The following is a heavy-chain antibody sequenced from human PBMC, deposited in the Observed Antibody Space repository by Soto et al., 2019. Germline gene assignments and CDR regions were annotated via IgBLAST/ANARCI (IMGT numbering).Heavy chain of an antibody. V-gene: IGHV1-69*01. CDR1: GGTFNNYA. Sequence: QVHLIQSGAEVKKPGASVKVSCKASGGTFNNYAFSWVRQAPGQGLEWMGGIIPVFSATHYAQNFQGRVKIYANDSTTTVYSDLRSLMSDDTAVYFCASSTFCGVIALTSKTWFDPWGQGTLVIVSS. CDR2: IIPVFSAT. D-gene: IGHD3-3*01. J-gene: IGHJ5*02. CDR3: ASSTFCGVIALTSKTWFDP.